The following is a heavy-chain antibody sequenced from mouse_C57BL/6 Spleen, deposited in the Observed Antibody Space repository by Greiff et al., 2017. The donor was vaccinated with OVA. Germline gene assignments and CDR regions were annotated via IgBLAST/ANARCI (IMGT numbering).Heavy chain of an antibody. J-gene: IGHJ4*01. CDR3: ARAGSSGYDAMDY. V-gene: IGHV1-82*01. CDR1: GYAFSSSW. D-gene: IGHD3-2*02. Sequence: QVQLKESGPELVKPGASVKISCKASGYAFSSSWMNWVKQRPGKGLEWIGRIYPGDGDTNYNGKFKGKATLTADKSSSTAYRQLSSLTSEDSAVYFCARAGSSGYDAMDYWGQGTSVTVSS. CDR2: IYPGDGDT.